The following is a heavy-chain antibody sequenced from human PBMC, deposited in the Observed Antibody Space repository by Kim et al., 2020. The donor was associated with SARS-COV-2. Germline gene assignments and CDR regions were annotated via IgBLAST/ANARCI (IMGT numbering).Heavy chain of an antibody. J-gene: IGHJ6*02. V-gene: IGHV4-59*01. D-gene: IGHD4-17*01. CDR3: ARTTVTFYGMDV. Sequence: SETLSLTCTVSGGSISSYYWSWIRQPPGKGLEWIGYIYYSGSTNYNPSLKSRVTISVDTSKNQFSLKLSSVTAADTAVYYCARTTVTFYGMDVWGQGTTVTVSS. CDR1: GGSISSYY. CDR2: IYYSGST.